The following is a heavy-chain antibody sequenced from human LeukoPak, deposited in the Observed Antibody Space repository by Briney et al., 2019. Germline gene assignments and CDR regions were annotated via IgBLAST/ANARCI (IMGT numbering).Heavy chain of an antibody. Sequence: GGSLRLSCAASGFTFSNAWMSWVRQAPGKGLEWVGRIKSKTDGGTTDYAAPVKGRFTISRDDSKNTLYLQMNGLKTEDTAVYYCTTDYDGSRVILWFDIWGQGTMVTVSS. J-gene: IGHJ3*02. CDR2: IKSKTDGGTT. D-gene: IGHD1-26*01. V-gene: IGHV3-15*01. CDR3: TTDYDGSRVILWFDI. CDR1: GFTFSNAW.